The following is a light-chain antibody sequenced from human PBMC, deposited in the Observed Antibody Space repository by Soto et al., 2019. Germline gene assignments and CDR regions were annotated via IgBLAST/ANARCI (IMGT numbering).Light chain of an antibody. V-gene: IGKV3-11*01. Sequence: EIVLTQSPGTLSLSPGERATLSCRASQSVNTFLAWYQQKPGQAPRLLISDASNRATGIPARFSGSGSGTDFTLTISSLEPEDFAVYYCQQRFKWPGLTFGGGTKVDIK. CDR3: QQRFKWPGLT. CDR2: DAS. J-gene: IGKJ4*01. CDR1: QSVNTF.